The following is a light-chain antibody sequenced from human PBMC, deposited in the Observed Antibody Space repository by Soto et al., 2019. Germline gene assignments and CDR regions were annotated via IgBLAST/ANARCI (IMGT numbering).Light chain of an antibody. CDR1: QDIRNY. Sequence: DIQMTQAPSSLSASVGDRVTITCQASQDIRNYLNWYQHRPGKAPNLLIYDVSNLEAGVPSRFIVSLSGTYFTFTISSLQPEDVATYYCQHFDSLPRFTFGQGTKLQLK. CDR2: DVS. J-gene: IGKJ2*01. CDR3: QHFDSLPRFT. V-gene: IGKV1-33*01.